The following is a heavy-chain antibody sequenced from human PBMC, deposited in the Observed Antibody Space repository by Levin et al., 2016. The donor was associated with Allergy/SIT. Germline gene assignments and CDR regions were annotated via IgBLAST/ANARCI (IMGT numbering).Heavy chain of an antibody. V-gene: IGHV3-21*01. CDR3: ATEGTTVTPYLDH. Sequence: GESLKISCAGSGFVFSGYTMDWIRQSPGQGPEWVSSISPRSDYLYYADSVKGRFTISRDNAKNSLYLQVNSLRAEDTAVYYCATEGTTVTPYLDHWGQGTLVTVSS. J-gene: IGHJ4*02. CDR1: GFVFSGYT. D-gene: IGHD4-17*01. CDR2: ISPRSDYL.